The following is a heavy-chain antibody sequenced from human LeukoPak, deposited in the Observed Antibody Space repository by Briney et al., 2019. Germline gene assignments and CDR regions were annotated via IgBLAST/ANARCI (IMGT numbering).Heavy chain of an antibody. J-gene: IGHJ4*02. CDR2: TSGSGGST. Sequence: GGSLRLSCAASGLTFSSYAMSWVRQAPGKGLEWVSSTSGSGGSTYYADSVKGRFSISRDNSKNTLYLQMNSLRAEDTAVYYCAKQTTFYYGSGSYGDYWGQGTLVTVSS. CDR1: GLTFSSYA. V-gene: IGHV3-23*01. CDR3: AKQTTFYYGSGSYGDY. D-gene: IGHD3-10*01.